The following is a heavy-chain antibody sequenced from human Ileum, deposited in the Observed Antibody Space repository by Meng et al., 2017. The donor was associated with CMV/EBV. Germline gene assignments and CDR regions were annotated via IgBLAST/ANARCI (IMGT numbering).Heavy chain of an antibody. CDR3: ARFSATGAYYYGMDV. J-gene: IGHJ6*02. CDR2: IYYSGST. CDR1: GAPIRRFY. D-gene: IGHD1-1*01. Sequence: SETLSLTCSVSGAPIRRFYWSWIRQPPEKGLVWIGFIYYSGSTSYNPSLESRVTMSADTSSNQVSMNLRSVTAADTGVYYCARFSATGAYYYGMDVWGQGTTVTVSS. V-gene: IGHV4-59*01.